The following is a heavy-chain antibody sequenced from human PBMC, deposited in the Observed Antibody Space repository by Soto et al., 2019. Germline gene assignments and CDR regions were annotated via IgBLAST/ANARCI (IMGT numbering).Heavy chain of an antibody. CDR3: ARGDYGDNWFDP. Sequence: QVQLVESGGGVVQPGTSLRLSCAASGFTFSTHPMHWVRQAPGKGLEWVAVSANEGTNNYYLDSVKGRFTISRDNSKNSLYLQMNSLRVEDTAVYYCARGDYGDNWFDPWGQGTLVTVSS. CDR1: GFTFSTHP. CDR2: SANEGTNN. J-gene: IGHJ5*02. D-gene: IGHD4-17*01. V-gene: IGHV3-30-3*01.